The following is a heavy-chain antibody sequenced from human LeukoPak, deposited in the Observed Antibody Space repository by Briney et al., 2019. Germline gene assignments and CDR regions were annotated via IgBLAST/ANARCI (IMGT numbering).Heavy chain of an antibody. V-gene: IGHV3-11*05. CDR3: ARGSEDTAVVHFDY. Sequence: GGSLRLSCAASGFTFSDYYMSWIRQAPGKGLEWLSYISSSSTYKNYADSVRGRVTISRENANTSLYLQMNGLRAEDTAVYYCARGSEDTAVVHFDYWGQGTLVTVSS. CDR1: GFTFSDYY. CDR2: ISSSSTYK. D-gene: IGHD5-18*01. J-gene: IGHJ4*02.